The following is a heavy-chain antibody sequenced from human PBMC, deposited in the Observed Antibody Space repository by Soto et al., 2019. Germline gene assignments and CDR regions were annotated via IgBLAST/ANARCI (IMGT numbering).Heavy chain of an antibody. J-gene: IGHJ6*03. CDR1: GVSISSGGYY. D-gene: IGHD5-12*01. V-gene: IGHV4-31*03. CDR3: ARRDSGYADYMDV. Sequence: QVQLQESGPGLVKPSQTLSLTCTVSGVSISSGGYYWSWIRQHPGKGLEWIGYIYYSGSTYYNPSLKSRVTISVDTSKNQFSLKLSSVTAADTAVYYCARRDSGYADYMDVWGKGTTVTVSS. CDR2: IYYSGST.